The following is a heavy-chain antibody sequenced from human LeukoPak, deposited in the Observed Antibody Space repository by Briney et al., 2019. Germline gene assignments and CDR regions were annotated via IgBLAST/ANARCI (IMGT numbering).Heavy chain of an antibody. CDR2: INHSGST. D-gene: IGHD3-3*01. CDR1: GGSFSGYC. V-gene: IGHV4-34*01. Sequence: PSETLSLTCAVYGGSFSGYCWSWIRQPPGKGLEWIGEINHSGSTNYNPSLKSRVTISVDTSKNQFSLKLSSVTAADTAVYYCARTHPWSGYFDYWGQGTLVTVSS. J-gene: IGHJ4*02. CDR3: ARTHPWSGYFDY.